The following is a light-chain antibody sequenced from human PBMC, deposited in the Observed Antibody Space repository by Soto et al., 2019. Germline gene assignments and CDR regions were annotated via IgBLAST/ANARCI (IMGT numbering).Light chain of an antibody. V-gene: IGKV3-20*01. CDR1: RNINGNY. CDR2: GTS. Sequence: EVVLTQSPGTLSLSPGERATLSCRASRNINGNYLGWYQLKRGQAPRLLIYGTSTRATGIPDRFSGSGSGTDFTLPISILEPEDFAVYYCQQYGSSPWPFGQGTKVEIK. CDR3: QQYGSSPWP. J-gene: IGKJ1*01.